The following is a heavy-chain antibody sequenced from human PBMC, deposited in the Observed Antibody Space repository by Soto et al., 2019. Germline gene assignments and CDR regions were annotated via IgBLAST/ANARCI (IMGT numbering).Heavy chain of an antibody. CDR1: GGCISSSSYY. CDR2: IYYSGST. J-gene: IGHJ4*02. CDR3: ARLDRSANYYILTGYYISSLYYFDY. Sequence: PSGTLSLTCTVSGGCISSSSYYWGWIRQPPGKGLEWIGSIYYSGSTYYNPSLKSRVTISVDTSKNQFSLKLSSVTAADTAVYYCARLDRSANYYILTGYYISSLYYFDYWGQGTLVTVSS. V-gene: IGHV4-39*01. D-gene: IGHD3-9*01.